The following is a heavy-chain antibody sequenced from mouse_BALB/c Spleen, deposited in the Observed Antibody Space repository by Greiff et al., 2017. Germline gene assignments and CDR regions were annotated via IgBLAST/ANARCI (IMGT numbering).Heavy chain of an antibody. J-gene: IGHJ4*01. Sequence: QVQLKQSGAELARPGASVKLSCKASGYTFTSYWMQWVKQRPGQGLEWIGAIYPGDGDTRYTQKFKGKATLTADKSSSTAYMQLSSLASEDSAVYYCARRGDLLWAMDYWGQGTSVTVSS. D-gene: IGHD2-10*01. CDR2: IYPGDGDT. CDR1: GYTFTSYW. CDR3: ARRGDLLWAMDY. V-gene: IGHV1-87*01.